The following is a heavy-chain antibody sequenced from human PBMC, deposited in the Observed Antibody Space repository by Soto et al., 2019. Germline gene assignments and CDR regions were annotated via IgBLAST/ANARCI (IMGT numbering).Heavy chain of an antibody. CDR3: ARVGRESSVWLGRFFYY. J-gene: IGHJ4*02. V-gene: IGHV1-8*01. CDR2: MNPNSGNT. Sequence: QVQLVQSGAEVKKPGASVKVSCKASGYTFTSYDINWVRQATGQGLEWMGWMNPNSGNTGYAQKLHGRVTMTSNTSISTAYMELSSLRSEDTAVYYCARVGRESSVWLGRFFYYWGQGTLVAVSS. D-gene: IGHD6-19*01. CDR1: GYTFTSYD.